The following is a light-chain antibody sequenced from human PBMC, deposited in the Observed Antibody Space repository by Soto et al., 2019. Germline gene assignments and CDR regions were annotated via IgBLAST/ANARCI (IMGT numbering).Light chain of an antibody. V-gene: IGKV3-20*01. CDR3: QQYGSSPIT. CDR2: GAS. CDR1: QTVTSNY. J-gene: IGKJ5*01. Sequence: EIVLTQPPGTMSLSPLERANLSCGSSQTVTSNYLAWYQQKPGQAPRLLIYGASSRATGIPDRFSGSGSGTDFTLTISRLEPEDFAVYYCQQYGSSPITFGQGPRLEIK.